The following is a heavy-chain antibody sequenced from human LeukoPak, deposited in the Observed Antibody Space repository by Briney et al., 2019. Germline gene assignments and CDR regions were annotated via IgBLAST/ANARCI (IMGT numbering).Heavy chain of an antibody. V-gene: IGHV1-2*02. CDR1: GYTFTDYY. D-gene: IGHD5-24*01. CDR2: LNPNSGDP. J-gene: IGHJ4*02. Sequence: ASVRLSCTASGYTFTDYYMHWVRQAPGQGLEWMGWLNPNSGDPNDAQKFQDRASMTRASSISTAYMDLSHLRSDDPAVYSCARGRNIEMTTMRGGSDYWGQGTLVTVSS. CDR3: ARGRNIEMTTMRGGSDY.